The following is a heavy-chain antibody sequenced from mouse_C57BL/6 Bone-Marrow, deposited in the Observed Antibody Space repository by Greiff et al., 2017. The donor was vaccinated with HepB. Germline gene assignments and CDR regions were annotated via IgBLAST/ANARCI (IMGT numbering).Heavy chain of an antibody. CDR3: ARAGVYGNYDWFAY. CDR1: GYTFTSYG. J-gene: IGHJ3*01. D-gene: IGHD2-1*01. CDR2: IYPRSGNT. Sequence: VQLQQSGAELARPGASVKLSCKASGYTFTSYGISWVKQRTGQGLEWIGEIYPRSGNTYYNEKFKGKATLTADKSSSTAYMELRSLTSEDSAVYFCARAGVYGNYDWFAYWGQGTLVTVSA. V-gene: IGHV1-81*01.